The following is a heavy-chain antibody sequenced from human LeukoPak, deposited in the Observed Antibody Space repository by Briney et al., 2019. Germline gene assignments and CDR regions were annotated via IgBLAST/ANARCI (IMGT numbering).Heavy chain of an antibody. J-gene: IGHJ4*02. Sequence: NPGGSPRLSCAASGFTFSKYWMLWVRQAPGKGLESVSRINTDGTVTTYADSVKGRFTVSRDNADNTMFLQMNSVRDEDTAVYYCATKQWLAPPPDSWGQGTPVTVSS. D-gene: IGHD6-19*01. CDR1: GFTFSKYW. V-gene: IGHV3-74*01. CDR2: INTDGTVT. CDR3: ATKQWLAPPPDS.